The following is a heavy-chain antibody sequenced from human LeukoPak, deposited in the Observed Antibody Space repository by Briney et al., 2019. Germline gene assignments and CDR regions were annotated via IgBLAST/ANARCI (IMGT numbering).Heavy chain of an antibody. J-gene: IGHJ4*02. Sequence: GGSLRLSCAASGFTFSTYSMTWVRQAPGKGLERVSYISSSSSYIDYADSVKGRFTISRDNAKNSLYLQMNSLRAEDTAVYYCAREDTAMVNFDYWGQGTLVTVSS. V-gene: IGHV3-21*01. D-gene: IGHD5-18*01. CDR3: AREDTAMVNFDY. CDR1: GFTFSTYS. CDR2: ISSSSSYI.